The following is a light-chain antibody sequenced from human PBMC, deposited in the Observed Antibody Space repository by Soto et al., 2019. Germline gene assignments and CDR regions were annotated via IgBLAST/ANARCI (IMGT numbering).Light chain of an antibody. V-gene: IGKV3-20*01. CDR2: GAS. CDR1: QSVSSSY. J-gene: IGKJ4*01. CDR3: QQYDTWPLT. Sequence: EIVLTQSPGTLSLSPGERATLSCRASQSVSSSYLAWYQQKPGQAPRLLIYGASSRATVIPARFSGSGSGTEFTLTISSLQSEDFAVYYCQQYDTWPLTFGGGTKVDI.